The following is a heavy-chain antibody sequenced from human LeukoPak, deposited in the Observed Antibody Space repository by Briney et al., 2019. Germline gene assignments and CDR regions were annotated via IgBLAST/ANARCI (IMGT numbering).Heavy chain of an antibody. Sequence: GGSLRLSCAVSGFTFSNHWMHWVRQVPGKGLVCVSRIKNDGTTTTYADSVKGRFTISRDNAKNTVFLQMNSLRAEDTAVYYCALPLRDGDFYFDYWGQGALVTVSS. D-gene: IGHD4-17*01. CDR1: GFTFSNHW. V-gene: IGHV3-74*03. J-gene: IGHJ4*02. CDR2: IKNDGTTT. CDR3: ALPLRDGDFYFDY.